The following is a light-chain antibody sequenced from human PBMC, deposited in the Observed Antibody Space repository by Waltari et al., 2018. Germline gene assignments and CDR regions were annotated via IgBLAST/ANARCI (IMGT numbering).Light chain of an antibody. CDR3: SARELSGHVV. CDR2: GKN. CDR1: ITRTYY. Sequence: SSALTQDPDVSVALGQTVRITCQGDITRTYYGNWCRQRPGQAPELVIYGKNNRPSGIPDRFSASSSENTASLIITGAQAGDEADYYCSARELSGHVVFGGGTRLTVL. V-gene: IGLV3-19*01. J-gene: IGLJ2*01.